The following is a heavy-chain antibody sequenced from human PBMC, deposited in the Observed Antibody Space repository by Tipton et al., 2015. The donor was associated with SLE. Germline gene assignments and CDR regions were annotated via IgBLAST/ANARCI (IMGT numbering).Heavy chain of an antibody. J-gene: IGHJ4*02. CDR3: ARAKGSGTYSSGQFDF. V-gene: IGHV4-39*07. D-gene: IGHD3-10*01. Sequence: TLSLTCTVSDGSISSSGYYWGWIRQPPGKGLEWIANIYYSGSTYYNPSLKGRVTISVDTSKNQFSLKLRSVTAADTALYYCARAKGSGTYSSGQFDFWGQGTLVTVSS. CDR1: DGSISSSGYY. CDR2: IYYSGST.